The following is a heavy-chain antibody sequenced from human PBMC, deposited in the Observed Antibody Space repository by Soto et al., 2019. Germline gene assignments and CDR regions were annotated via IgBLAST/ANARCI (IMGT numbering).Heavy chain of an antibody. CDR3: AHRILRTVFGLVTTTAIYFDF. D-gene: IGHD3-3*01. Sequence: QITLNESGPTVVKPAETLTLTCTFSGFSLTTSGVGVGWIRQSPGKAPKWLALIYWDDDKRYSASLKSRLTITKDTSKNQVLLTMASVDPADTATYYCAHRILRTVFGLVTTTAIYFDFWGQGTPVVVSS. CDR2: IYWDDDK. V-gene: IGHV2-5*02. J-gene: IGHJ4*02. CDR1: GFSLTTSGVG.